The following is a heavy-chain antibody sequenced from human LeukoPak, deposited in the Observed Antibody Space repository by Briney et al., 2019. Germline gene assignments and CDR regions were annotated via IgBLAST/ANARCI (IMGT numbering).Heavy chain of an antibody. V-gene: IGHV4-61*02. J-gene: IGHJ4*02. D-gene: IGHD3-3*01. CDR3: ARGLRFLEWLSLHITYYFDY. Sequence: PSETLSLTCTVSGGSISSGGYYWSWIRQPTGKGLEWIGRIYTSGSTNYNPSLKSRVTISVDTSKNQFSLKLSSVAAADTAVYCCARGLRFLEWLSLHITYYFDYWGQGTLVTVSS. CDR1: GGSISSGGYY. CDR2: IYTSGST.